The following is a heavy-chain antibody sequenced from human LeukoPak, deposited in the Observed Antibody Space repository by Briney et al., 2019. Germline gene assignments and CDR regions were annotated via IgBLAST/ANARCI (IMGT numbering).Heavy chain of an antibody. Sequence: GGSLRLSCVASGFTFSSYWMSWVRQAPGKGLEWVANIKQDGSEKYYVDSVKGRFTISRDNAKNSLYLQMNSLRAGDTAVYYCARGYSGSYWGQGTLVTVSS. CDR1: GFTFSSYW. J-gene: IGHJ4*02. D-gene: IGHD1-26*01. V-gene: IGHV3-7*01. CDR2: IKQDGSEK. CDR3: ARGYSGSY.